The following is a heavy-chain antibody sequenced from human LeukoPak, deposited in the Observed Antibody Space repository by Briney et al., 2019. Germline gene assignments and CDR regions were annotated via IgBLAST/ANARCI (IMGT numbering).Heavy chain of an antibody. D-gene: IGHD2-2*01. CDR3: AGRRYCSSTSCFRDDCYMDV. CDR1: GYTFTGYY. Sequence: GASVKVSCKASGYTFTGYYMHWVRQAPGQGLEWMGWINPNSGGTNYAQKFQGRVTMTRDTSISTAYMELSRLRSDDTAVYYCAGRRYCSSTSCFRDDCYMDVWGKGTTVTVSS. J-gene: IGHJ6*03. V-gene: IGHV1-2*02. CDR2: INPNSGGT.